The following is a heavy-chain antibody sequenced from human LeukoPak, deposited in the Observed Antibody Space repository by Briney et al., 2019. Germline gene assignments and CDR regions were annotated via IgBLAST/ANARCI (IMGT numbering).Heavy chain of an antibody. CDR2: ISGSDCSP. J-gene: IGHJ4*02. V-gene: IGHV3-23*01. D-gene: IGHD2-2*01. CDR3: APLGYCSDTSCTDTDY. Sequence: PGGALRLSCAASGFTFISYALSWVRQAPGRGLEWVSTISGSDCSPYYAGPMKGRFTISRDNSKNTMYLQMNSLKAEDTAAYSCAPLGYCSDTSCTDTDYWGQGTLVTVSS. CDR1: GFTFISYA.